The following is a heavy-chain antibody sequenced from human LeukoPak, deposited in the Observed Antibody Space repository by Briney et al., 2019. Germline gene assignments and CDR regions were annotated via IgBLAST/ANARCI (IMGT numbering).Heavy chain of an antibody. CDR1: GFTFSNYW. CDR3: ARDGRWEKTPSC. D-gene: IGHD2-2*01. V-gene: IGHV3-7*03. Sequence: GGSLRLSCAASGFTFSNYWMTWVRQAPGKGLEWVANIKQDGSEKYYVGSVKGRFTISRDNANNSLSLQMNSLRAEDTAVYYCARDGRWEKTPSCWGQGTLVTVSS. CDR2: IKQDGSEK. J-gene: IGHJ4*02.